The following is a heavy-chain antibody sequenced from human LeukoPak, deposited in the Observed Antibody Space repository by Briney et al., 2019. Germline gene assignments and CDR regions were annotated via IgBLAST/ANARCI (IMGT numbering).Heavy chain of an antibody. J-gene: IGHJ4*02. CDR2: ISWNSGSI. CDR3: AKARVGGWLVLGFDY. V-gene: IGHV3-9*01. CDR1: GFTFDDYA. Sequence: PGRSLRLSCAASGFTFDDYAMHWVRQAPGKGLEWVSGISWNSGSIGYADSVQGRFTISRDNAKISLYLQMNSLRAEDTALYYCAKARVGGWLVLGFDYWGQGTLVTVSS. D-gene: IGHD6-19*01.